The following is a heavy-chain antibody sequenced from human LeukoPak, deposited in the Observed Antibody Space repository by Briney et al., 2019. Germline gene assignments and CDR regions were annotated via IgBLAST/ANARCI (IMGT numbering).Heavy chain of an antibody. J-gene: IGHJ4*02. CDR3: ARVPPYYDYVWGSYRHYYFDY. Sequence: SETLSLTCAVYGGSFSGYYWSWIRQPPGKGLEWIGEINHSGSTNYNPSLKSRVTISVDTSKNQFSLKLSSVTAADTAVYYCARVPPYYDYVWGSYRHYYFDYWGQGTLVTVSS. CDR2: INHSGST. D-gene: IGHD3-16*02. V-gene: IGHV4-34*01. CDR1: GGSFSGYY.